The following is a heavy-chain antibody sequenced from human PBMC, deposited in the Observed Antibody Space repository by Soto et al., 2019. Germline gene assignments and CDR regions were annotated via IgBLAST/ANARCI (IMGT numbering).Heavy chain of an antibody. J-gene: IGHJ4*02. CDR3: ARVRDSSSWSSYHFDY. CDR1: GFTFSSYW. D-gene: IGHD6-13*01. Sequence: GGSLRLSCAASGFTFSSYWMHWVRQAPGKGLVWVSRINSDGSSTIYADSVKGRFTISRDNAKNTLYLQRNSLRAEDTAVYYCARVRDSSSWSSYHFDYWGQGTLVTVSS. V-gene: IGHV3-74*01. CDR2: INSDGSST.